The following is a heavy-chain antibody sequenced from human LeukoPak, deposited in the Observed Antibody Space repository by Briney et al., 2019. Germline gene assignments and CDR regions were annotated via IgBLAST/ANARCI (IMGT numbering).Heavy chain of an antibody. V-gene: IGHV1-69*13. CDR3: ARAFLWFGESFYDAYDI. CDR1: GGTFSSYA. Sequence: ASVKVSCKASGGTFSSYAISWVRQAPGQGLEWMGGIIPIFGTANYAQKFQGRVTITADESTSTAYMELSSLRSEDTAVYYCARAFLWFGESFYDAYDIWGQGTMVTVSS. J-gene: IGHJ3*02. D-gene: IGHD3-10*01. CDR2: IIPIFGTA.